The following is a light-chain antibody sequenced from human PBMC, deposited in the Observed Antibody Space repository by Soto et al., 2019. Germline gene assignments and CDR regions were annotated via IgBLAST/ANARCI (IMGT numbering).Light chain of an antibody. J-gene: IGKJ1*01. Sequence: EIVMTQSPATLSVSPGERATLSCRASQSVSSKLAWYQQKPGQAPRLLIYGASTRATGIPARFSGSGSGTEFTLTISSLQSEDFAVYYCQKYDSALGTFGQGTKVDIK. CDR1: QSVSSK. CDR3: QKYDSALGT. V-gene: IGKV3-15*01. CDR2: GAS.